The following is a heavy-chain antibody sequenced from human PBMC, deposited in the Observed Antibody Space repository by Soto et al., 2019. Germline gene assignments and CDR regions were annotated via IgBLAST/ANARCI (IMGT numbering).Heavy chain of an antibody. CDR2: IIPIFGTA. J-gene: IGHJ4*02. Sequence: QVQLVQSGAEVKKPGSSVKVSCKASGGTFSSYAISWVRQAPGQGLEWMGGIIPIFGTANYAQKFQGRVTITADKSTSTAYMELGSLRSEDTAVYYCARSAIGFLEWLNVPFDYWGQGTLVTVSS. CDR1: GGTFSSYA. D-gene: IGHD3-3*01. V-gene: IGHV1-69*06. CDR3: ARSAIGFLEWLNVPFDY.